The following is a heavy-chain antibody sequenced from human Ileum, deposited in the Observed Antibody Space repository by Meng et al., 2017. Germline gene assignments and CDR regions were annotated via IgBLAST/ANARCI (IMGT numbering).Heavy chain of an antibody. CDR1: GFSFSDYW. D-gene: IGHD1-26*01. Sequence: RVESGGVLVQPGESLRLSCTPSGFSFSDYWMHWVRQAPGKGLVWVSRIKPDGTSGFYADSVRGRFTISRDNTGNTLYLQLNSLRDEDTAVYYCARGVSDRYGYFDLWGRGTLVTVSS. CDR2: IKPDGTSG. J-gene: IGHJ2*01. V-gene: IGHV3-74*01. CDR3: ARGVSDRYGYFDL.